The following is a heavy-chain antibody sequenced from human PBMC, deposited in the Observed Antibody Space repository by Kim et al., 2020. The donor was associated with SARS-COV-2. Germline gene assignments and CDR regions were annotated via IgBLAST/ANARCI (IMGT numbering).Heavy chain of an antibody. CDR2: IYYSGST. V-gene: IGHV4-39*01. CDR1: GGSISSSSYY. CDR3: ARVGRGYMVRGDVQDY. Sequence: SETLSLTCTVSGGSISSSSYYWGWIRQPPGKGLEWIGSIYYSGSTYYNPSLKSRVTISVDTSKNQFSLKLSSVTAADTAVYYCARVGRGYMVRGDVQDYWGQGTLVTVSS. D-gene: IGHD3-10*01. J-gene: IGHJ4*02.